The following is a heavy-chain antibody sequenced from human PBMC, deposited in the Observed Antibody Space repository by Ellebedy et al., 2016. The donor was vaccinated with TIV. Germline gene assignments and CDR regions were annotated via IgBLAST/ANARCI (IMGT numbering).Heavy chain of an antibody. D-gene: IGHD3-22*01. CDR3: ARAGYYYDSSGYYPSTRFDP. CDR1: GFTFSSYW. V-gene: IGHV3-74*01. CDR2: INSDGSST. J-gene: IGHJ5*02. Sequence: GESLKISXAASGFTFSSYWMHWVRQAPGKGLVWVSRINSDGSSTSYAGSVKGRFTISRDNAKNTLYLQMNSLRAEDTAVYHCARAGYYYDSSGYYPSTRFDPWGQGTLVTVSS.